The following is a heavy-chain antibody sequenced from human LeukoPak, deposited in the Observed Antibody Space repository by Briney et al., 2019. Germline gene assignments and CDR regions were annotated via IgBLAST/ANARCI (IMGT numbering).Heavy chain of an antibody. J-gene: IGHJ4*02. Sequence: GGSLRLSCGVSGITFNTYAMSWFRQAPGGGLNWVSGISGGGNTTYYTDPVKGRFAIYRDNSRNTLYLQMNSLRAEDTAVYFCAKGWATVPNDYWGQGTLVTVSS. CDR3: AKGWATVPNDY. CDR2: ISGGGNTT. D-gene: IGHD4-17*01. CDR1: GITFNTYA. V-gene: IGHV3-23*01.